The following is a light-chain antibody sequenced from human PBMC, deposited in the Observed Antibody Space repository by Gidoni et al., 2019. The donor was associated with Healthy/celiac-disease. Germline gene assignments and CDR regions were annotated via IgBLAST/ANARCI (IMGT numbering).Light chain of an antibody. CDR2: DAS. CDR3: QQRSNWPPVLT. Sequence: IVSTQSPATLSLSPGERATLSCRASQFVSSYLPWNQQKPGQAPRLLICDASNRATGIPAKFSGSGSGTDFTLTISSLEPEDFTVYYCQQRSNWPPVLTFGGGTKVEIK. J-gene: IGKJ4*01. V-gene: IGKV3-11*01. CDR1: QFVSSY.